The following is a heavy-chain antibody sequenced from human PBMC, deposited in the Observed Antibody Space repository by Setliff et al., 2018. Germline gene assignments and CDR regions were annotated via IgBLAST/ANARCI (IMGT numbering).Heavy chain of an antibody. CDR2: IYNDDSNT. CDR3: ARDVFDFRTGQAGP. V-gene: IGHV3-23*03. CDR1: GFTFSDSY. J-gene: IGHJ5*02. Sequence: PGGSLRLSCAASGFTFSDSYMSWIRQAPGKGLEWVSIIYNDDSNTYYADSVKGRFTISRDNSKNTLVLQMNSLRVEDTAVYYCARDVFDFRTGQAGPWGQGTLVTSPQ. D-gene: IGHD3-3*01.